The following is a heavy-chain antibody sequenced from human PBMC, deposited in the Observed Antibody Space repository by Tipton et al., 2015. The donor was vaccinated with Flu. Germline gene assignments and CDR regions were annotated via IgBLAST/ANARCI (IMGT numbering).Heavy chain of an antibody. D-gene: IGHD6-19*01. CDR3: ARRDPVAGLDR. CDR2: IYYNART. CDR1: GGPIIMYY. J-gene: IGHJ5*02. Sequence: TLSLTCNVSGGPIIMYYWRWIRQPPGKGLEWIGYIYYNARTRYNPSLESRVTTSVDTSKSQLSLKLSSVIADDTPVYYCARRDPVAGLDRWGQGTLVTVSS. V-gene: IGHV4-59*01.